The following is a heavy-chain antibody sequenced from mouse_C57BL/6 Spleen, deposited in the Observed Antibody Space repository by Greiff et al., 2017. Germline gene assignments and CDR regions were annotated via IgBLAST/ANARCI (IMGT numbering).Heavy chain of an antibody. CDR2: ISSGGSYT. CDR1: GFTFSSYG. J-gene: IGHJ2*01. CDR3: ARGGRPFDY. D-gene: IGHD3-3*01. Sequence: EVMLVESGGDLVKPGGSLKLSCAASGFTFSSYGMSWVRQTPDKRLEWVATISSGGSYTYYPDSVKGRFTISRDNAKNTLYLQMSSLKSEDTAMXYCARGGRPFDYWGQGTTLTVSS. V-gene: IGHV5-6*01.